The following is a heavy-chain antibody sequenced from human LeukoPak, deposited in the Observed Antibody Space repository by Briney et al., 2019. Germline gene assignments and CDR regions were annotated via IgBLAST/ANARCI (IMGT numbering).Heavy chain of an antibody. CDR3: AALARDY. CDR1: GFIVRSNH. D-gene: IGHD3-3*02. J-gene: IGHJ4*02. CDR2: IHNDGST. V-gene: IGHV3-53*01. Sequence: GSLRPSGAASGFIVRSNHMTWGRQAPGEGLEWVSVIHNDGSTYYTDSVKGRFTISRDNSKNTLYLQMNSLRVEDTAVYYCAALARDYWGQGTLVTVSS.